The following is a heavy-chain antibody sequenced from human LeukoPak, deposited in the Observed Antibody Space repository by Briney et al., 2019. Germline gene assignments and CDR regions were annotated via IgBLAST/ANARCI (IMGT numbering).Heavy chain of an antibody. V-gene: IGHV1-24*01. CDR3: AILNDYYDTSGYY. D-gene: IGHD3-22*01. J-gene: IGHJ4*02. Sequence: ASVKVSCKVSGYTLTELSMHWVRQAPGKGLEWMGGSDPEDGETIYAQKFQGRVTMTEDTSTDTAYMELTSLRSEDTAVYYCAILNDYYDTSGYYWGQGTLVTVSS. CDR1: GYTLTELS. CDR2: SDPEDGET.